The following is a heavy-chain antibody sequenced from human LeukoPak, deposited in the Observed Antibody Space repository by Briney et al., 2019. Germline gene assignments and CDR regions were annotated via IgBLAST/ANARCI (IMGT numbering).Heavy chain of an antibody. CDR2: LNRDGSTT. Sequence: QAGGSLRLSCAASGFTFSSSWMHWVRQAPGKGLVWVSRLNRDGSTTNYADSVKGRFTISRDNAKNSLYLQMNSLRAEDTAVYYCARGRIAAAPNLDYWGQGTLVTVSS. D-gene: IGHD6-13*01. J-gene: IGHJ4*02. V-gene: IGHV3-74*01. CDR1: GFTFSSSW. CDR3: ARGRIAAAPNLDY.